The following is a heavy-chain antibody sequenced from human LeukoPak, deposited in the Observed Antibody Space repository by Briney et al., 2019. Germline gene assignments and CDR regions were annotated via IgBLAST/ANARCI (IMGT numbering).Heavy chain of an antibody. Sequence: ASVKVSCKASGYTFTNYDINWVRHATEQGLEWMGWMSPNSGNTGYAQMFQGRVTMTRDTSITTAYMELTNLRSEDTATYYCVRAPHNWVFNFWGQGTLVTVSS. CDR3: VRAPHNWVFNF. CDR1: GYTFTNYD. D-gene: IGHD1-1*01. V-gene: IGHV1-8*01. CDR2: MSPNSGNT. J-gene: IGHJ4*02.